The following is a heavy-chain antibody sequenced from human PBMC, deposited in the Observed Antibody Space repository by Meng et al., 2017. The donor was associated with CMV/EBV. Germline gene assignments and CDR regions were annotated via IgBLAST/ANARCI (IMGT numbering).Heavy chain of an antibody. CDR3: ARDRKFRWELLGE. CDR2: IIPIFGTA. J-gene: IGHJ4*02. D-gene: IGHD1-26*01. Sequence: SVKVSCKASGGTFSSYAIGWVRQAPGQGLEWMGGIIPIFGTANYAQKFQGRVTITTDESTSTAYMELSSLRSEDTAVYYCARDRKFRWELLGEWGQGTLVTVSS. CDR1: GGTFSSYA. V-gene: IGHV1-69*05.